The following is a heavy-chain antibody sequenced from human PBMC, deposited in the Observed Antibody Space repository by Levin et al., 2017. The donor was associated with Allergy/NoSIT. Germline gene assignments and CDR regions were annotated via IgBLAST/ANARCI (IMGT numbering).Heavy chain of an antibody. J-gene: IGHJ4*02. CDR1: GFTFSSYG. Sequence: GGSLRLSCAASGFTFSSYGMHWVRQAPGKGLEWVAVISYDGSNKYYADSVKGRFTISRDNSKNTLYLQMNSLRAEDTAVYYCAKDLVAGGDYWGQGTLVTVSS. V-gene: IGHV3-30*18. CDR3: AKDLVAGGDY. CDR2: ISYDGSNK. D-gene: IGHD2-21*01.